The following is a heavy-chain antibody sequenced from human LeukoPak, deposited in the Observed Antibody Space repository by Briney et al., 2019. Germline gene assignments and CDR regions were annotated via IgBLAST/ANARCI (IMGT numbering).Heavy chain of an antibody. CDR2: ISSSGATT. J-gene: IGHJ4*02. D-gene: IGHD3-10*01. Sequence: PGGSLRLSCAASGFTFSDYYMAWIRQAPGKGLEWLSHISSSGATTYNPDSVKGRFTISRDNTKNLVYLQMNSLGVEDTAVYYCARYSRGPSGSYWGQGTLVTVSS. CDR3: ARYSRGPSGSY. V-gene: IGHV3-11*01. CDR1: GFTFSDYY.